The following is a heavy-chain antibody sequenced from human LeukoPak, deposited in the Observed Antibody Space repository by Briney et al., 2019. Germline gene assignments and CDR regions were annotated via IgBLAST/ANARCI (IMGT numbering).Heavy chain of an antibody. CDR1: GGSISGSTYY. CDR2: VYYTGNT. J-gene: IGHJ5*02. Sequence: PSETLSLTCTVSGGSISGSTYYWAWLRQPPGKGLEWIGSVYYTGNTYHNPSLKSRVTISVDTSKNQFSLRLSFLTAADTAVYYCARGTWFDPWGQGTLVTVSS. V-gene: IGHV4-39*07. CDR3: ARGTWFDP.